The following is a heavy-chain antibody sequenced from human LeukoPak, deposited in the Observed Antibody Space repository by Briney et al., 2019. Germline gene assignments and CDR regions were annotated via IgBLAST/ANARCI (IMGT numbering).Heavy chain of an antibody. D-gene: IGHD5-18*01. J-gene: IGHJ5*02. CDR3: ARQVSSYGISGANWFDP. CDR1: GYSFRSYW. Sequence: GESLKICCKGSGYSFRSYWIGSVRQITGKGLEWMGIIYPGDSDTIYSPSFQCQVTISADKSIRTGYLHGSSLKASHTSMFYCARQVSSYGISGANWFDPWGQGTLVTVSS. CDR2: IYPGDSDT. V-gene: IGHV5-51*01.